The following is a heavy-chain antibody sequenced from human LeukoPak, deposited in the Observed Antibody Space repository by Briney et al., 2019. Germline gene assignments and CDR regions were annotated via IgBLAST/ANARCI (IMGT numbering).Heavy chain of an antibody. CDR2: INRNGDNT. CDR1: GFTFDDYG. CDR3: ARGFRNGPFDC. V-gene: IGHV3-20*04. J-gene: IGHJ4*02. D-gene: IGHD2-8*01. Sequence: PGGSLRLSCEASGFTFDDYGMSGVRQVPGKGLEWVSGINRNGDNTDYADSVKGRFTISRDNAKNSHFLQMNSLRVEDTAFYYCARGFRNGPFDCWGQGTLVTVSS.